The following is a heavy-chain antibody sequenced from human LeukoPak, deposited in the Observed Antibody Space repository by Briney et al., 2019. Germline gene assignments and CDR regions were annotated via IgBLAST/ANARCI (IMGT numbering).Heavy chain of an antibody. V-gene: IGHV3-30*18. CDR3: AKSSSSWSPTLYYFDY. D-gene: IGHD6-13*01. J-gene: IGHJ4*02. CDR2: ISYDGSNK. Sequence: GGSLRLSCAASGFTFSSYGMHWVRQAPGKGLEWVAVISYDGSNKYYADSVKGRFTISRDNSKNTLHLQMNSLRAEDTAVYYCAKSSSSWSPTLYYFDYWGQGTLVTVSS. CDR1: GFTFSSYG.